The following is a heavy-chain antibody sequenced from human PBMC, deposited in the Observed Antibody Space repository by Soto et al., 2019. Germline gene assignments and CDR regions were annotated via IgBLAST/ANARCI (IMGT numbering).Heavy chain of an antibody. V-gene: IGHV3-9*01. CDR2: ISWNSGSI. D-gene: IGHD2-2*01. CDR3: AKGWYCISTSCYAGSWFDP. Sequence: EVQLVESGGGLVQPGRSLRLSCAASGFTFDDYAMHWVRQAPGKGLEWVSGISWNSGSIGYADSVKGRFTISRDNAKNSRYLQMNSLRAEDTALYYCAKGWYCISTSCYAGSWFDPWGQGTLVTVSS. J-gene: IGHJ5*02. CDR1: GFTFDDYA.